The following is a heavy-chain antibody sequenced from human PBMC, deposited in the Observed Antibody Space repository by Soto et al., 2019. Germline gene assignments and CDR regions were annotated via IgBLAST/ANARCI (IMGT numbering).Heavy chain of an antibody. CDR1: GFTFDDYT. Sequence: GGSLRLSCAASGFTFDDYTMHWVRQAPGKGLEWVSLISWDGGSTYYADSVKGRFTISRDNSKNSLYLQMNSLRTEDTALYYCAKDIKWRSSSWSNLGDFDYWGQGTLVTVSS. CDR3: AKDIKWRSSSWSNLGDFDY. D-gene: IGHD6-13*01. V-gene: IGHV3-43*01. J-gene: IGHJ4*02. CDR2: ISWDGGST.